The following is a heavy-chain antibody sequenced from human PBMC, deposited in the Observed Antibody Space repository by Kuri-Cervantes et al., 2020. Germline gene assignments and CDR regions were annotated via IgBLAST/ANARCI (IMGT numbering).Heavy chain of an antibody. CDR2: INHSGST. D-gene: IGHD3-10*01. CDR3: ARARFGELSINYFDY. CDR1: GGSFSGYY. V-gene: IGHV4-34*01. J-gene: IGHJ4*02. Sequence: ESLKISCAVYGGSFSGYYWSWIRQPPGKGLEWIGEINHSGSTNYNPSLKSRVTISVDTSKNQFSLKLSSVTAADTAVYYCARARFGELSINYFDYWGQGTLVTVSS.